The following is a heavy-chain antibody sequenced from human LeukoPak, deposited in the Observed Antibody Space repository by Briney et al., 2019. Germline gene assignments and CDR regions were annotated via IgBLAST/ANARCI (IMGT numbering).Heavy chain of an antibody. D-gene: IGHD1-26*01. CDR1: GFTFSSYS. Sequence: GGSLRLSCAASGFTFSSYSMNWVRQAPGKGLEWVSSISSSSSYIYYADSVKGRFTISRDNAKNPLYLQMNSLRAEDTAVYYCARDNGGSYEYYGMDVWGQGTTVTVSS. CDR3: ARDNGGSYEYYGMDV. CDR2: ISSSSSYI. J-gene: IGHJ6*02. V-gene: IGHV3-21*01.